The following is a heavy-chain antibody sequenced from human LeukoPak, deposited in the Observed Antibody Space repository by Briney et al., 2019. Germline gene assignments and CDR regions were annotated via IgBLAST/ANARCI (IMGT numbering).Heavy chain of an antibody. D-gene: IGHD2-2*01. J-gene: IGHJ6*02. CDR3: ARDRRAVPYAKYSGLDV. V-gene: IGHV3-23*05. CDR2: IGSDNKP. CDR1: GFTFSAYA. Sequence: GGSLRLSCEASGFTFSAYAMTWVRQAPGKGLEWVSSIGSDNKPHYSESVKGRFAISRDNSKSMLFLQLNSLRAEDTALYHCARDRRAVPYAKYSGLDVWGQGTTVTVSS.